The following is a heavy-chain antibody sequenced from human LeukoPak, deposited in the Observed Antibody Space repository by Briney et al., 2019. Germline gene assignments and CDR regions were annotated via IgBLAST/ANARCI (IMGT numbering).Heavy chain of an antibody. D-gene: IGHD5-12*01. Sequence: SETLSLTCTVSGGSVNSADYYWSCIRQPPGKGLQWIGYIFYSGSTYYSPSLKSRFSISVDTSKNQFSLKLRSVTAADTAVYYCARQVATVTRFDSWGQGTLVTVSS. CDR1: GGSVNSADYY. J-gene: IGHJ4*02. V-gene: IGHV4-30-4*01. CDR2: IFYSGST. CDR3: ARQVATVTRFDS.